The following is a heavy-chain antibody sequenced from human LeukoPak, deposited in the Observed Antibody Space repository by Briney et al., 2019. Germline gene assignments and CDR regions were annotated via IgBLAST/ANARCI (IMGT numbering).Heavy chain of an antibody. CDR3: ARQSSIEVLWYFDY. CDR2: IYHSGST. Sequence: SGTLSLTCDVSGDSISGSNWWNWVRQPPGKGLEWIGGIYHSGSTNYNPSLKSRVTMSVDKSKNQFSLKLSSVTAADTAVYYCARQSSIEVLWYFDYWGQGTLVTVSS. D-gene: IGHD2/OR15-2a*01. J-gene: IGHJ4*02. CDR1: GDSISGSNW. V-gene: IGHV4-4*02.